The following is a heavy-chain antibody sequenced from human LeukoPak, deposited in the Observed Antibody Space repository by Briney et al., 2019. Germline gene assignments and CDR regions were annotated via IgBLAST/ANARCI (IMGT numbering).Heavy chain of an antibody. V-gene: IGHV4-59*01. CDR1: GGTISSYY. D-gene: IGHD4/OR15-4a*01. CDR3: ASRAGAYSHPYDY. CDR2: IYYSGST. Sequence: SETLSLTCTVSGGTISSYYWSWIRQPPGKGLEWIGYIYYSGSTNYNPSLKTRVTISVDTSKNQFSLKLSSVTAADTAVYYCASRAGAYSHPYDYWGQGTLVTVSS. J-gene: IGHJ4*02.